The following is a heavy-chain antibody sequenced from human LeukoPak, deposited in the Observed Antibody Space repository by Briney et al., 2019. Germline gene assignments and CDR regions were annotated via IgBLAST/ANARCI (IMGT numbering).Heavy chain of an antibody. CDR1: GFTFSSYS. CDR3: ARVHYYDSSGYRWPIDY. D-gene: IGHD3-22*01. CDR2: ISSSSSTI. Sequence: GGSLRLSCAASGFTFSSYSMNWVRQAPGKGLEWVSYISSSSSTIYYADSVKGRFTISRDNAKNSLYLQMNSLRAEDTAVYYCARVHYYDSSGYRWPIDYWGQGTLVTVSS. V-gene: IGHV3-48*01. J-gene: IGHJ4*02.